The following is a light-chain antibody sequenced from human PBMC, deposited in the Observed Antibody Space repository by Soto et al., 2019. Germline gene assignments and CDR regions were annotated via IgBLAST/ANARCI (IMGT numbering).Light chain of an antibody. CDR2: KAS. CDR1: QSISVW. CDR3: QQSYSTPPT. V-gene: IGKV1-5*03. J-gene: IGKJ1*01. Sequence: DIQMSQSPSTLSASVGDRVTITCRASQSISVWLAWYQQKAGKAPNLLIYKASRLESGVPSRFSGSGSGTDFTLTITSLRPEDFATYYCQQSYSTPPTFGQGTKVDIK.